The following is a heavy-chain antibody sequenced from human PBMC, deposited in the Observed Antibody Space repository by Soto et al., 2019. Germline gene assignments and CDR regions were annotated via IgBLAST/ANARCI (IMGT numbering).Heavy chain of an antibody. V-gene: IGHV1-69*01. CDR1: GGTFSSYA. Sequence: QVQLVQSGAEVKKPGSSVKVSCKASGGTFSSYAISWVRQAPGQGLECMGGIIPIFGTANYAQKFQGRVTITADESTSTAYMELSSLRSEDTAVYYCARVSSTWLGSGYDYSYGMDVWGQGTTVTVSS. CDR2: IIPIFGTA. CDR3: ARVSSTWLGSGYDYSYGMDV. J-gene: IGHJ6*02. D-gene: IGHD5-12*01.